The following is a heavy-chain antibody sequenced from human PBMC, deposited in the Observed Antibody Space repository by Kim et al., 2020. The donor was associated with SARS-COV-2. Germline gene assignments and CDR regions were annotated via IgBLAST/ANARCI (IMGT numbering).Heavy chain of an antibody. Sequence: KFQGRVTMTRDTSTSTVYMELSSLRSEDTAVYYCARGDTLVHYYYYGMDVWGQGTTVTVSS. CDR3: ARGDTLVHYYYYGMDV. D-gene: IGHD6-6*01. V-gene: IGHV1-46*01. J-gene: IGHJ6*02.